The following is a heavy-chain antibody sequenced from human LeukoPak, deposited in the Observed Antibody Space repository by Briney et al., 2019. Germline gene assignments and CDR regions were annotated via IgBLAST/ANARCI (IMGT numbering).Heavy chain of an antibody. CDR2: INHSGSS. CDR3: ARGHVPSKHRRAARQRVGAFDI. CDR1: GWSFSRYY. D-gene: IGHD6-6*01. J-gene: IGHJ3*02. Sequence: SDTLSLTCAVSGWSFSRYYLSWIRQPPGKGLEWIGEINHSGSSKHNPSLMSRVTISVNTTNNQISLKLRSGTVSDTAVYYCARGHVPSKHRRAARQRVGAFDIWGQGTMVTVSS. V-gene: IGHV4-34*01.